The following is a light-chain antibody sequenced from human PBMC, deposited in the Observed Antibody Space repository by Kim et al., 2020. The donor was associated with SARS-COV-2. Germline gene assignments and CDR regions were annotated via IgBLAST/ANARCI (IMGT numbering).Light chain of an antibody. V-gene: IGLV3-19*01. CDR1: SLSPYY. CDR3: NSRDSSGTQLAV. CDR2: AEN. Sequence: GRTVRIPCKGDSLSPYYASWYQQRPGKAPVLVIYAENNRPSGIPARFSGSRSGNTATLTITGAQADDEADYYCNSRDSSGTQLAVFGTGTKVTVL. J-gene: IGLJ1*01.